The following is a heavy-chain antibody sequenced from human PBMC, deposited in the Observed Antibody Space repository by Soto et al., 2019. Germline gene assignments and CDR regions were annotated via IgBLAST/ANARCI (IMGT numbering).Heavy chain of an antibody. CDR3: ARSSTYNFDSSGYYDY. J-gene: IGHJ4*02. Sequence: ASVKVSFKTSGYTFTSHYLHWLRQAPGQGLEWMGWINPHSGGAYYAQKFQGSVILTRDASINTAYMDLTRLTSGDAAVYYCARSSTYNFDSSGYYDYWGQGTLVTVSS. V-gene: IGHV1-2*02. CDR2: INPHSGGA. D-gene: IGHD3-22*01. CDR1: GYTFTSHY.